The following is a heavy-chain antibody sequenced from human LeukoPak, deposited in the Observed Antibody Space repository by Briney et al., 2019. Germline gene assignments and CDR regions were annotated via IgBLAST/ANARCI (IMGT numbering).Heavy chain of an antibody. CDR2: VSDTGDRT. V-gene: IGHV3-23*01. CDR1: AIIFSANA. J-gene: IGHJ3*02. Sequence: GGSLRLSCATSAIIFSANAMSWVRQTPGKGLEWVSTVSDTGDRTYYADSVKGRFTISRDNSKNRLSLQMNSLRAEDTALHYSARRAYDAFDICGQGTMVTVSS. CDR3: ARRAYDAFDI.